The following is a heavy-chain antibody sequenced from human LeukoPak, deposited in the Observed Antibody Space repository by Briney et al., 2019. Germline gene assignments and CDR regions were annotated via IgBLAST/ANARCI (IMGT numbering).Heavy chain of an antibody. V-gene: IGHV3-15*01. CDR2: IKSKPDGGTI. D-gene: IGHD6-25*01. Sequence: GGSLRLSCAASGFTFSNAWMTWVRQAPGKGLEWVGRIKSKPDGGTIDYAAPVKDRFTISRDDSKDTLYLQMNSLKIEDAAVYYCTTVGSAWNFDYWGQGTLVTVSS. CDR3: TTVGSAWNFDY. J-gene: IGHJ4*02. CDR1: GFTFSNAW.